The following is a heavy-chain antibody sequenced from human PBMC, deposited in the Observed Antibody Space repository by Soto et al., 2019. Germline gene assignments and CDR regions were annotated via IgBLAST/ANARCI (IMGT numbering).Heavy chain of an antibody. J-gene: IGHJ5*02. CDR2: IYYSGST. V-gene: IGHV4-39*01. D-gene: IGHD2-2*01. CDR3: ARRRRCSSTSCPNWFDP. Sequence: QLQLQESGPGLVKPSETLSLTCTVSGGSISSSSYYWGWIRQPPGKGLEWIGSIYYSGSTYYNPSLKSRVTISVDTSKNQFSLKLSSVTAADTAVYYCARRRRCSSTSCPNWFDPWGQGTLVTVSS. CDR1: GGSISSSSYY.